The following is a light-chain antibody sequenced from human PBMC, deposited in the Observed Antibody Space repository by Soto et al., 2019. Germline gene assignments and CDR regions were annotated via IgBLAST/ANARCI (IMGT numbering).Light chain of an antibody. CDR2: AAS. Sequence: IQMTQSPASLSASVGDRVTLTCRASQSISSYLNWYQQKPGTAPKLLIYAASSLQSGVPSRFSGSGSGTDFTLAISSLQPEDSATYYCLQDINYPWTFGQGTKVDIK. V-gene: IGKV1-6*01. CDR1: QSISSY. CDR3: LQDINYPWT. J-gene: IGKJ1*01.